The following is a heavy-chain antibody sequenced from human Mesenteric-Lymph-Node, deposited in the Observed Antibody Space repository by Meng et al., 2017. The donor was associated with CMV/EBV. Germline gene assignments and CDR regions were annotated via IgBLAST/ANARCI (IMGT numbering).Heavy chain of an antibody. J-gene: IGHJ4*02. CDR3: ARPLDIAVIDY. Sequence: GGSLRLSCAASGFTFNTYEMNWVRQAPGKGLEWIAYISSSGGIIHYADSVQGRFTISRDNTKNSLYLQMNSLRAEDTAVYYCARPLDIAVIDYWGQGTLVTVSS. CDR2: ISSSGGII. CDR1: GFTFNTYE. V-gene: IGHV3-48*03. D-gene: IGHD6-19*01.